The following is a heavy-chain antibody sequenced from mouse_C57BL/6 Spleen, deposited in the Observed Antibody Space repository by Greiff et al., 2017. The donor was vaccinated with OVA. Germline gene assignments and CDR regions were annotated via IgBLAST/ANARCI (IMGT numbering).Heavy chain of an antibody. CDR1: GYTFTSYW. D-gene: IGHD1-1*01. V-gene: IGHV1-64*01. Sequence: VQLQQPGAELVKPGASVKLSCKASGYTFTSYWMHWVKQRPGQGLEWIGMIHPNSGSTNYNEKFKSKATLTVDKSSSTAYMQLSSLTSEDSAVYYCARDYGSSYKNFDYWGQGTTLTVSS. J-gene: IGHJ2*01. CDR2: IHPNSGST. CDR3: ARDYGSSYKNFDY.